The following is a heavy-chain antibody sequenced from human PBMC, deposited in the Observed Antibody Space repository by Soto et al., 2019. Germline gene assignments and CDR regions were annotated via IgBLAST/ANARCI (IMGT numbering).Heavy chain of an antibody. CDR3: ARVPVSYRAPCSGDSCYLFDY. D-gene: IGHD2-15*01. CDR2: INPSGIST. CDR1: GYTFTNYY. Sequence: ASVKVSCKTSGYTFTNYYIHWVLQAPGQGLEWMGVINPSGISTTYAQKFQGRVTMTRDTSTSTVYMDLSSLRPEDTAVYFCARVPVSYRAPCSGDSCYLFDYWGQGTLVTVSS. V-gene: IGHV1-46*01. J-gene: IGHJ4*02.